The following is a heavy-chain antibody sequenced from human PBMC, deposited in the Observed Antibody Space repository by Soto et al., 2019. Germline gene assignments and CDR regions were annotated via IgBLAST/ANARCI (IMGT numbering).Heavy chain of an antibody. J-gene: IGHJ4*02. V-gene: IGHV3-23*01. Sequence: GGSLRLSCAASGFTFSSYAMSWVRQAPGKGLEWVSAISGSGGSTYYADSVKGRFTISRDNSKNTLYLQMNSLRAEDTAVYYCAKLKSYQLLPPLDYWGQGTLVTGSS. CDR2: ISGSGGST. D-gene: IGHD2-2*01. CDR1: GFTFSSYA. CDR3: AKLKSYQLLPPLDY.